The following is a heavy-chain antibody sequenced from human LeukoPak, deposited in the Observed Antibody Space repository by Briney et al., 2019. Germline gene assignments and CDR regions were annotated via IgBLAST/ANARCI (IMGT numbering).Heavy chain of an antibody. Sequence: GGSLRLSCAASGFTFSSYEMNWVRQAPGKGLEWVSVIYSDGSTYYADSVKGRFTISRDISKNTLYLQMNSLRAEDTAVYYCAGGRTALAAAATSDYFDYWGQGTLVTVSS. CDR3: AGGRTALAAAATSDYFDY. V-gene: IGHV3-53*01. D-gene: IGHD6-13*01. CDR2: IYSDGST. J-gene: IGHJ4*02. CDR1: GFTFSSYE.